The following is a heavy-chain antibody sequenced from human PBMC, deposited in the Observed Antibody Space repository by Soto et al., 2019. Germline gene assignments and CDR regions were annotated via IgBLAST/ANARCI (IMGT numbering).Heavy chain of an antibody. J-gene: IGHJ2*01. Sequence: QVQLVESGGGVVQPGRSLRLTCAASAFTFSSYAMHWVRQVPGKGLEWVAVISYDGSNEYYADSVKGRFTVSRDNSKITLYLQTNSVRAEGTVMYYCARDSHPCDDILTGYNFDLWGRGTMVTVSS. D-gene: IGHD3-9*01. CDR2: ISYDGSNE. CDR3: ARDSHPCDDILTGYNFDL. CDR1: AFTFSSYA. V-gene: IGHV3-30*03.